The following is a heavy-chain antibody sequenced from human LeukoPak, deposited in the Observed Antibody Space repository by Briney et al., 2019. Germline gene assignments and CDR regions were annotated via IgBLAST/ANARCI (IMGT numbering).Heavy chain of an antibody. D-gene: IGHD4-23*01. Sequence: ASVKVSCKASGYGFTAYYMHWVRQAPGQGLEWMGWMNPNSGNTGYAQKFQGRVTMTRNTSISTAYMELSSLRSEDTAVYYCARVYHGGNSNRYLDYWGQGTLVTVSS. V-gene: IGHV1-8*02. CDR3: ARVYHGGNSNRYLDY. J-gene: IGHJ4*02. CDR1: GYGFTAYY. CDR2: MNPNSGNT.